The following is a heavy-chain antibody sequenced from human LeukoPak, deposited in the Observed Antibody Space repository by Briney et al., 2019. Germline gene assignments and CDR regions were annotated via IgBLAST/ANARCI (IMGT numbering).Heavy chain of an antibody. CDR3: ARDGTVTAGPFDP. J-gene: IGHJ5*02. CDR2: ISASGGST. D-gene: IGHD4-11*01. V-gene: IGHV3-23*01. Sequence: GGSLRLSCAASGFTFSSFATSWVRQAPGKGLEWVSGISASGGSTYYADSVKGRFTISRDNSKNTLYLQMNSLRAEDTAVYYCARDGTVTAGPFDPWGRGTLVTVSS. CDR1: GFTFSSFA.